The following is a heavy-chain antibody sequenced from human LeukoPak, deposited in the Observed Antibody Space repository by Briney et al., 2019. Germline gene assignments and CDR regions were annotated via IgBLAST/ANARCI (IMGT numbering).Heavy chain of an antibody. CDR2: ISSSSSYI. D-gene: IGHD3-10*01. Sequence: GGSLRLSCAASGFSFSSYSMNWVRQAPGKGLEWVSSISSSSSYIYYADSVTGRFTISRDNAKNSLYLQMNSLRVEDTAVYYCVRASHPGGWFDPWGQGTLVTVSS. CDR1: GFSFSSYS. V-gene: IGHV3-21*01. J-gene: IGHJ5*02. CDR3: VRASHPGGWFDP.